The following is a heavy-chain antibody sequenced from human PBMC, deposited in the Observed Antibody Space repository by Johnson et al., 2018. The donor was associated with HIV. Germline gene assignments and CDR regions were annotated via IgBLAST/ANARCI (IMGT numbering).Heavy chain of an antibody. V-gene: IGHV3-30*03. D-gene: IGHD3-10*01. CDR2: ISYDGSNK. CDR3: ARRMVQGVIITSGAFDI. J-gene: IGHJ3*02. CDR1: GFTFSSYA. Sequence: QVQLVESGGGVVQPGRSLRLSCAASGFTFSSYAMHWVRQAPGKGLEWVAIISYDGSNKYYADSVKGRFTIPRDNSKNTLYLQMNRLRAEDTAVYYCARRMVQGVIITSGAFDIWGQGTMVTVSS.